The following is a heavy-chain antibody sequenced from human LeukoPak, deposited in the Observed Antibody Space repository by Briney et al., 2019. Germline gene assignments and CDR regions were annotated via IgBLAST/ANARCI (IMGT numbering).Heavy chain of an antibody. J-gene: IGHJ3*02. CDR2: ISSSSSII. Sequence: GGSLRFSCAASGFTFSSYEMNWVRQAPGKGREWVSYISSSSSIIYYADSVKGRFTISRDNAKNTLYLQMNSLRAEDTAVYYCARGGAYCGGDCYNAFDIWGQGTMVTVSS. CDR3: ARGGAYCGGDCYNAFDI. V-gene: IGHV3-48*03. CDR1: GFTFSSYE. D-gene: IGHD2-21*02.